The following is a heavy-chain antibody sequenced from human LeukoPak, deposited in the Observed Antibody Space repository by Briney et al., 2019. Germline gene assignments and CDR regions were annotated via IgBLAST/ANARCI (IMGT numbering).Heavy chain of an antibody. CDR1: GGSISSGSYY. V-gene: IGHV4-61*02. CDR3: ARGEVTMIFDY. D-gene: IGHD3-22*01. J-gene: IGHJ4*02. CDR2: IYTSGST. Sequence: SETLSLTCTVSGGSISSGSYYWSWIRQPAGKGLEWIGRIYTSGSTNYNPSLKSRVTISVDMSKNQFSLKLSSVTAADTAVYYCARGEVTMIFDYWGQGTLVTVSS.